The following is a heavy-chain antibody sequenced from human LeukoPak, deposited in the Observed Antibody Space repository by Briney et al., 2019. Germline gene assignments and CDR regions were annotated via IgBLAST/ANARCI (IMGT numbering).Heavy chain of an antibody. J-gene: IGHJ5*02. CDR2: IIPIFGTA. Sequence: GTISVYGKSVELDAPRIRKKKMGGIIPIFGTANYAQKFQGRVTITTDESTSTAYMELSSLRSEDTAVYYCARSVLDWNYYVDWFDPWGQETLVTVSS. CDR1: GTISVYG. V-gene: IGHV1-69*05. D-gene: IGHD1-7*01. CDR3: ARSVLDWNYYVDWFDP.